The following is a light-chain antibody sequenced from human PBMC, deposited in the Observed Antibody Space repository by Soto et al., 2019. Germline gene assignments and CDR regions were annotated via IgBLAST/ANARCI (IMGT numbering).Light chain of an antibody. V-gene: IGKV1-39*01. CDR3: QQSYKTPPYT. CDR1: QSISNF. CDR2: GAS. J-gene: IGKJ2*01. Sequence: DIQMTQSPSSLSASVGDRVTITCRASQSISNFLTWYQQKPGRAPNLLIYGASSLQSGVPSRFSGSGAGTDLTLTITSLHPEDCATYYCQQSYKTPPYTFGQGTTLEIK.